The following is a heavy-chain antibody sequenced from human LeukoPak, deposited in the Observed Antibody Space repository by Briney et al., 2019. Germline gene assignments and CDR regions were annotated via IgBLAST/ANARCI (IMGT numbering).Heavy chain of an antibody. V-gene: IGHV3-21*01. Sequence: PGGSLRLSCAASGFTFSSYSMNWVRQAPGKGLEWVSSISSSSSYIYYADSVKGRFTISRDNAKNSLYLQMNGLRAEDTAVYYCARQPPPGIARTYAIWGQGTMVTVSS. CDR3: ARQPPPGIARTYAI. D-gene: IGHD6-13*01. CDR1: GFTFSSYS. CDR2: ISSSSSYI. J-gene: IGHJ3*02.